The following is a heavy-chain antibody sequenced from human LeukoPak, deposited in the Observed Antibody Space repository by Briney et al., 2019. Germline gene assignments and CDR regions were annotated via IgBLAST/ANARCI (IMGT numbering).Heavy chain of an antibody. V-gene: IGHV3-21*01. J-gene: IGHJ3*02. Sequence: GGSLRLSCAASGFTFSSYSMNWVRQAPGKGLEWVSSISSSSSYIYYADSVKGRFTISRDNAKNSLYLQMNSLRAEDTAVYYCARDRDYGGNIGAFDIWGQGTMVTVSS. CDR1: GFTFSSYS. CDR3: ARDRDYGGNIGAFDI. CDR2: ISSSSSYI. D-gene: IGHD4-23*01.